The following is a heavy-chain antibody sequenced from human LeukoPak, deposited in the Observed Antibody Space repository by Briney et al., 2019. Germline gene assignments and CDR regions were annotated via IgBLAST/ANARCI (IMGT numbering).Heavy chain of an antibody. D-gene: IGHD3-22*01. CDR3: ARGPDYYESPYFQH. CDR2: INPNSGGT. V-gene: IGHV1-2*02. Sequence: ASVKVSCKASGYRFTGYYMHWVRQAPGQGLEWMGWINPNSGGTNYAQKFQGRVTMTRDTSISTVYMELSRLRSDDTAVYYCARGPDYYESPYFQHWGQGTLVTVSS. CDR1: GYRFTGYY. J-gene: IGHJ1*01.